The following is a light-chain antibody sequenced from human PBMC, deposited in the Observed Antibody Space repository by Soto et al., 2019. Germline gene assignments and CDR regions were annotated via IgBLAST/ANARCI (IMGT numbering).Light chain of an antibody. V-gene: IGLV2-11*01. J-gene: IGLJ2*01. CDR3: CSFGGTYTVI. CDR1: SSDVGAYTY. CDR2: DVS. Sequence: QSALTQPRSVSGSPGQSVTISCTGTSSDVGAYTYVSWYRQHPGKAPKLMIYDVSERPSGVPDRFSGSKSGNTASLTISGLQAEDEADYYCCSFGGTYTVIFGGGTKVTVL.